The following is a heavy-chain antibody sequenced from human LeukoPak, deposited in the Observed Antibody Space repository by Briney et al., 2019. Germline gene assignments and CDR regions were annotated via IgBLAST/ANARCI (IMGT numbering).Heavy chain of an antibody. J-gene: IGHJ6*03. CDR2: INPNSGGT. D-gene: IGHD5-24*01. Sequence: GSSVKVSCKASGYTFTGYYMHWVRQAPGQGLEWMGWINPNSGGTNYAQKFQDRVTMTRDTSLSTAYVELSRLRSDDTAVYYCARANYPFYMDVWGKGTTVTVSS. V-gene: IGHV1-2*02. CDR1: GYTFTGYY. CDR3: ARANYPFYMDV.